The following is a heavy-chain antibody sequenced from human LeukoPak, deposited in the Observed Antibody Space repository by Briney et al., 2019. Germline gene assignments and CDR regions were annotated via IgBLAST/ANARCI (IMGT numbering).Heavy chain of an antibody. J-gene: IGHJ6*03. V-gene: IGHV3-23*01. D-gene: IGHD1-20*01. CDR1: GFIFSTYA. CDR3: ASPPYNWNYYYYYYMDV. CDR2: MSNSGSST. Sequence: PGGSLRLSCAASGFIFSTYAMSWVRQAPGKGLEWVSSMSNSGSSTFFSDSVKGRFTISRDNSKNTLYLQMNSLRAEDTAVYYCASPPYNWNYYYYYYMDVWGKGTTVTVSS.